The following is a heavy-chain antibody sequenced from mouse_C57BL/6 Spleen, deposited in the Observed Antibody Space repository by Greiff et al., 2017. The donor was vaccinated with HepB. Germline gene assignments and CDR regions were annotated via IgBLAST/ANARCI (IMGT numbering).Heavy chain of an antibody. D-gene: IGHD2-4*01. Sequence: VQLQQSGPELVKPGDSVKISCKASGYSFTGYFMNWVMQSHGKSLEWIGRINPYNGDTFYNQKFKGKATLTVDKSSSTAHMELRSLTSEDSAVYYCARTYDYDRTDYFDYWGQGTTLTVSS. V-gene: IGHV1-20*01. CDR3: ARTYDYDRTDYFDY. CDR2: INPYNGDT. CDR1: GYSFTGYF. J-gene: IGHJ2*01.